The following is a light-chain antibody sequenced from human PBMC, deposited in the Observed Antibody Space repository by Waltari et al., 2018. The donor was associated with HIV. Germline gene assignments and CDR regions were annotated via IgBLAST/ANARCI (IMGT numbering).Light chain of an antibody. CDR3: QQRSGRPLYT. V-gene: IGKV3-11*01. CDR2: DTS. J-gene: IGKJ2*01. Sequence: TQYPATLSVSPCERATLSCRASQSVSDYLAWYHQNPGQPPRLLIYDTSARASGVPARFSGSGSGTDFTLTISSLEAEDVGFFYCQQRSGRPLYTFGQG. CDR1: QSVSDY.